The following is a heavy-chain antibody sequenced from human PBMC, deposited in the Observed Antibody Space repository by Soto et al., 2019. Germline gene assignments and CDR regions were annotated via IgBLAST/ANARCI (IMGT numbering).Heavy chain of an antibody. CDR2: VSPGGDVS. V-gene: IGHV3-23*01. J-gene: IGHJ3*01. CDR3: VRRAITATTTGVAFDG. Sequence: GGSLRLSCAASGFPFSIFVMNLVRQSPGKGLEWVSTVSPGGDVSHYTDSVKGRFTISRDNSRRTLHLQMDSLRAEDAAVYFCVRRAITATTTGVAFDGWGQGKVVTFSS. CDR1: GFPFSIFV. D-gene: IGHD1-20*01.